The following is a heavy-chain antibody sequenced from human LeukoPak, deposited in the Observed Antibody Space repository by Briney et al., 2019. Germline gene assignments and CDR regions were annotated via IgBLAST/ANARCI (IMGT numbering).Heavy chain of an antibody. CDR1: GFTFSSYG. CDR3: AKDRSGYGAPSPFDY. Sequence: PGRSLRLSCAASGFTFSSYGMHWVRRAPGKGLEWVAVISYDGSNKYYADSVKGRFTISRDNSKNTLYLQMNSLRAEDTAVYYCAKDRSGYGAPSPFDYWGQGTLVTVSS. J-gene: IGHJ4*02. D-gene: IGHD5-12*01. CDR2: ISYDGSNK. V-gene: IGHV3-30*18.